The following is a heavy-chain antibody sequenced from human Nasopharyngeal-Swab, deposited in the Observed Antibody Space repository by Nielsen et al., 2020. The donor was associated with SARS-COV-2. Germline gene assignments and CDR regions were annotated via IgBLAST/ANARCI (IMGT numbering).Heavy chain of an antibody. D-gene: IGHD6-19*01. J-gene: IGHJ6*02. Sequence: RLAAGMGLAWIGSIYYSGSTYYNPSLKSRVTISVDTSKNQFSLKLSSVTAADTAVYYCARRPPKQWLAYYYYYGMDVWGQGTTVTVSS. CDR3: ARRPPKQWLAYYYYYGMDV. CDR2: IYYSGST. V-gene: IGHV4-39*01.